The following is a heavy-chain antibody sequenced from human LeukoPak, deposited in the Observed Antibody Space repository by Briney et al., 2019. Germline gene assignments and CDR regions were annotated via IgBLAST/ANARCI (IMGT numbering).Heavy chain of an antibody. Sequence: PGGSLRLSCAASGFAFNNFAMAWVRQAPGKGLQWVSGISDSGDGTYYADSVRGRFTISRDNSRNMLYLQMNSLRPDDTAVYHCAIAKGPVDIVVAATGVFGYWGQGTLVTVSS. CDR2: ISDSGDGT. CDR1: GFAFNNFA. V-gene: IGHV3-23*01. D-gene: IGHD2-15*01. J-gene: IGHJ4*02. CDR3: AIAKGPVDIVVAATGVFGY.